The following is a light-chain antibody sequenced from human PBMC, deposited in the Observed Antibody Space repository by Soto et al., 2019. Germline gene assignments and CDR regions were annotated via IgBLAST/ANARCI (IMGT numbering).Light chain of an antibody. CDR3: LQDYNYPYT. CDR2: AAS. Sequence: AIQMTQSPSSLSASVGDRVTITCRASQGIRNDLGWYQQKPGKAPKLLIYAASSLQSGVPSRFSGSGSGTDLPLTISSLQPEDFATYYCLQDYNYPYTFGQGTKLEIK. V-gene: IGKV1-6*01. CDR1: QGIRND. J-gene: IGKJ2*01.